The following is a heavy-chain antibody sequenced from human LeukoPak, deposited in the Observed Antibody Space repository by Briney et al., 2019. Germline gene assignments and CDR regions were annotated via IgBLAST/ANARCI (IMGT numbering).Heavy chain of an antibody. J-gene: IGHJ4*02. D-gene: IGHD2-2*01. V-gene: IGHV3-30*02. CDR3: AKANHLYCSSTSCYVDY. CDR1: GFTFSSYG. CDR2: IRYDGSNK. Sequence: GGSLRLSCAASGFTFSSYGMHWVRQAPGKGLEWVTFIRYDGSNKYYADSVKGRFTISRDNSKNTLYLQMNSLRAEDTAVYYCAKANHLYCSSTSCYVDYWGQGTLVTVSS.